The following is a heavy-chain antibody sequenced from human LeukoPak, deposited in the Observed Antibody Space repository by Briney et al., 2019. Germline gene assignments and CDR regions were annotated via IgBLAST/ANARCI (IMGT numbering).Heavy chain of an antibody. V-gene: IGHV1-2*02. D-gene: IGHD3/OR15-3a*01. CDR2: LNPSSGDT. J-gene: IGHJ3*02. CDR3: ASRWTRLLDRDAFDI. CDR1: GYTFTGYY. Sequence: ASVKVSCKASGYTFTGYYMHWVRQAPGQGLEWMGWLNPSSGDTNYAQKFQGRVTMTRDTSISTAYMELSRLTSDGTAVYYCASRWTRLLDRDAFDIWGQGTGVTVSS.